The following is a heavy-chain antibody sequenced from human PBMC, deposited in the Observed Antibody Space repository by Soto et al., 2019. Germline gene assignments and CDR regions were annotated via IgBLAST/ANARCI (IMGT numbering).Heavy chain of an antibody. V-gene: IGHV3-7*03. CDR1: GFTFSNYW. CDR3: ARDWGGLGY. CDR2: IIKDGSER. D-gene: IGHD3-10*01. J-gene: IGHJ4*02. Sequence: EGQLVESGGGLVQPGGSLRLSCAASGFTFSNYWMTWVRQAPGKGLAWVANIIKDGSERSYVDSVKGRFIISRDNAKNSLYLEMNSLIVEATAVYYCARDWGGLGYWGQGTLVTVSS.